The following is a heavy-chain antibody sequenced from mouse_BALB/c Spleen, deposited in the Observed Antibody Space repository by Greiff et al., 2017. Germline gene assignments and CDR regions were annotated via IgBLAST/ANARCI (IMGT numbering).Heavy chain of an antibody. J-gene: IGHJ2*01. CDR3: ARIYDGYPYYFDY. CDR2: INPSNGRT. Sequence: QVQLQQPGAELVKPGASVKLSCKASGYTFTSYWMHWVKQRPGQGLEWIGEINPSNGRTNYNEKFKSKATLTVDKSSSTAYMQLSSLTSEDSAVYYCARIYDGYPYYFDYWGQGTTLTVSS. V-gene: IGHV1S81*02. D-gene: IGHD2-3*01. CDR1: GYTFTSYW.